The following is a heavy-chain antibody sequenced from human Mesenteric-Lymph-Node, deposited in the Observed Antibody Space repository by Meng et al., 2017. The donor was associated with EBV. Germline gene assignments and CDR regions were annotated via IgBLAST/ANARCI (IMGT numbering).Heavy chain of an antibody. D-gene: IGHD3-10*01. V-gene: IGHV7-4-1*02. CDR2: INTNTGNP. J-gene: IGHJ4*02. CDR1: GYTFNNYY. CDR3: ASCWFGELPCY. Sequence: QVQLVQSGAEVKKPGASVKVSCTSSGYTFNNYYIDWVRQAPGQGLEWMGWINTNTGNPTYAQGFTGRFVFSLDTSVSTAYLQISSLRAEDTAVYYCASCWFGELPCYWGQGTLVTVSS.